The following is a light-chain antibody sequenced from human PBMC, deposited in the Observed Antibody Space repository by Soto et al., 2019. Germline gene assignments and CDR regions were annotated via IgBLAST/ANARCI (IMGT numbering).Light chain of an antibody. J-gene: IGKJ5*01. Sequence: EIVMTQSASTLSVSPGERATLSCGASQSVSSNLAWYQQKPGQAPRLLIYGASTRATGVPARFSGSGSGTEFTLTISSLQSEDFAVCYCQQYNSWPPITFGQGTRLEI. V-gene: IGKV3-15*01. CDR1: QSVSSN. CDR3: QQYNSWPPIT. CDR2: GAS.